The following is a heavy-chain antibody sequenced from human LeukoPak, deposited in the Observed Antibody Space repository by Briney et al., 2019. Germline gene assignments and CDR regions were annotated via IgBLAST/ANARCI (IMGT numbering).Heavy chain of an antibody. Sequence: SQTLSLTCTVSGGSICSGGYYWSWLRQHPGEGLEWIGYIYYSGSTYYNPSLKSRVTISVDTSKNQFSLKLSSVTAADTAVYYCARRGYYDSSLYWYFDLWGRGTLVTVSS. J-gene: IGHJ2*01. V-gene: IGHV4-31*03. CDR1: GGSICSGGYY. CDR2: IYYSGST. D-gene: IGHD3-22*01. CDR3: ARRGYYDSSLYWYFDL.